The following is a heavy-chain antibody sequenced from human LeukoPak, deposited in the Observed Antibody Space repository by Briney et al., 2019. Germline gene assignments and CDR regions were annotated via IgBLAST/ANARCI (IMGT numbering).Heavy chain of an antibody. CDR1: GFTFSSYS. J-gene: IGHJ6*03. CDR3: ARVVEEYSSSWNYYYYMDV. V-gene: IGHV3-21*01. CDR2: IISSSSYI. Sequence: PGGSLRLSCAASGFTFSSYSMNWVRQAPGKGLEWVSSIISSSSYIYYADSVKGRFTISRDNAKNSLYLQMNSLRAEDTAVYYCARVVEEYSSSWNYYYYMDVWAKGPRSPSP. D-gene: IGHD6-6*01.